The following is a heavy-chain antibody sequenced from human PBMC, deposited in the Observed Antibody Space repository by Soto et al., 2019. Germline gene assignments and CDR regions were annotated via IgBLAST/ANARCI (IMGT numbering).Heavy chain of an antibody. J-gene: IGHJ4*02. D-gene: IGHD4-17*01. V-gene: IGHV1-18*01. CDR1: GYTFTSNG. CDR3: ARDVDYRFGS. Sequence: QVHLVQSGAEVKEPGASVKVSCKASGYTFTSNGISWVRQAPGQELEWVGWVSAYSGNTNYAQKIQGRVTMTTDTPTNTAYMELGSLRCDDPAVYFCARDVDYRFGSWGQGPLVTVSS. CDR2: VSAYSGNT.